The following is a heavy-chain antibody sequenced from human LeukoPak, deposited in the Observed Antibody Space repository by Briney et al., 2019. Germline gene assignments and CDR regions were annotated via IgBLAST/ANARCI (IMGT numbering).Heavy chain of an antibody. CDR3: ARGYLDWFDP. V-gene: IGHV4-59*01. D-gene: IGHD1-26*01. J-gene: IGHJ5*02. CDR1: GGSISSYY. CDR2: IYYTGST. Sequence: SETLSLTCTVSGGSISSYYWSWIRQPPEKGLEWIGYIYYTGSTNYNPSLKSRVTISVDTSKNQFSLKLNSVTAADTAVYYCARGYLDWFDPWGQGTLVTVSS.